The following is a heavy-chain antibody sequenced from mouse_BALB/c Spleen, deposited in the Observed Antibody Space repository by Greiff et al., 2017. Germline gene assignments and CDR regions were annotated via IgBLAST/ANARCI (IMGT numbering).Heavy chain of an antibody. CDR2: ISDGGSYT. CDR1: GFTFSDYY. Sequence: EVQLVESGGGLVKPGGSLKLSCAASGFTFSDYYMYWVRQTPEKRLEWVATISDGGSYTYYPDSVKGRFTISRDNAKNNLYLQMSSLKSEDTAMYYCARGLDSSGYYYYAMDYWGQGTSVTVSS. D-gene: IGHD3-2*01. V-gene: IGHV5-4*02. J-gene: IGHJ4*01. CDR3: ARGLDSSGYYYYAMDY.